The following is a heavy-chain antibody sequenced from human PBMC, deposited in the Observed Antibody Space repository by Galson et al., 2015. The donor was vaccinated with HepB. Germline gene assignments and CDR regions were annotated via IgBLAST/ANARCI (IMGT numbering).Heavy chain of an antibody. CDR2: IYYSGST. V-gene: IGHV4-31*03. CDR1: GGSISVGGYY. D-gene: IGHD3-22*01. J-gene: IGHJ4*02. Sequence: TLSLTCTVSGGSISVGGYYWSWIRQLPGKGLEWIGNIYYSGSTHYHPSLKRRITISMESSQNQFSLKLSSVTAADTAVYYCAKETRSYYDNGGYSDYWGQGTLVAVAS. CDR3: AKETRSYYDNGGYSDY.